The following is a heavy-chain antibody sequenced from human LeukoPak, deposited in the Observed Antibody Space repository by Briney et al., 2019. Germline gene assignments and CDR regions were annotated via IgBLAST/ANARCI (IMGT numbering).Heavy chain of an antibody. CDR3: AKISRGDLLYYDYVWGSYREFAY. CDR1: GFTFSSYG. Sequence: GGSLRLSCAASGFTFSSYGMHWVRQAPGKGLEWVAVISYDGSIKYYADSVKGRFTISRDNSKNTLYLQMNSLRAEDTAVYYCAKISRGDLLYYDYVWGSYREFAYWGQGTLVTVSS. CDR2: ISYDGSIK. V-gene: IGHV3-30*18. D-gene: IGHD3-16*02. J-gene: IGHJ4*02.